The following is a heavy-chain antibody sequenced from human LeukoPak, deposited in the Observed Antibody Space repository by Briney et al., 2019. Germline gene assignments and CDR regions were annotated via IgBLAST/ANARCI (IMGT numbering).Heavy chain of an antibody. CDR2: IKSKSDGGTI. CDR3: TTRRQDGW. CDR1: GFTFSSYS. D-gene: IGHD2-15*01. V-gene: IGHV3-15*01. Sequence: GGSLRLSCAASGFTFSSYSMTCVRQAPGKGLEWVGRIKSKSDGGTIDYAAPVKGRFTISRDDSRNTLYLQMNSLKTEDTAVYYCTTRRQDGWWGQGTLVTVS. J-gene: IGHJ4*02.